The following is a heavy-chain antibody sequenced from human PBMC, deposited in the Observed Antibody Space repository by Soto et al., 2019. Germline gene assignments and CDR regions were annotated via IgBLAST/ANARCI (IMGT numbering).Heavy chain of an antibody. J-gene: IGHJ4*02. D-gene: IGHD2-2*01. V-gene: IGHV1-69*13. CDR2: IIPIFGTA. CDR3: ASPAETTGPIVVVPAAITV. Sequence: SVKVSCKGSGYTFTCYYMRWVRQAPGQGLEWMGGIIPIFGTANYAQKFQGRVTITADESTSTAYMELSSLRSEDTAVYYCASPAETTGPIVVVPAAITVWGQGTLVTVSS. CDR1: GYTFTCYY.